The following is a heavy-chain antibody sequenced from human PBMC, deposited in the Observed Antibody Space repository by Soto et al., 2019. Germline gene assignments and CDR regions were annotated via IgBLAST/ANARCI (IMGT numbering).Heavy chain of an antibody. CDR1: VVSISSSSYY. Sequence: PSETLSLTCTFSVVSISSSSYYCGWIRQPPWKGLEWIGSIYYSGSTYYNPSLKSRVTISVDTSKNQFSLKLSSVTAADTAVCYCASVFKAYYYLQTYYFEYWGQRTLVTGS. CDR2: IYYSGST. CDR3: ASVFKAYYYLQTYYFEY. D-gene: IGHD3-10*01. V-gene: IGHV4-39*01. J-gene: IGHJ4*02.